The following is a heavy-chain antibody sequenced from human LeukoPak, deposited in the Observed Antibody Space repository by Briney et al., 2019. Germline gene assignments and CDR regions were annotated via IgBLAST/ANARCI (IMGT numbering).Heavy chain of an antibody. V-gene: IGHV3-74*01. Sequence: PGGSLRLSCAASEFTFNNYWMHWVRQAPGKGLVWVSRIKNDGKITTYADSVKGRFTTSRDNAKNTFYLQMNSQRVEDTAVYYCLLIILGGSSQHWGQGTLVTVSS. D-gene: IGHD3-3*01. CDR2: IKNDGKIT. J-gene: IGHJ1*01. CDR3: LLIILGGSSQH. CDR1: EFTFNNYW.